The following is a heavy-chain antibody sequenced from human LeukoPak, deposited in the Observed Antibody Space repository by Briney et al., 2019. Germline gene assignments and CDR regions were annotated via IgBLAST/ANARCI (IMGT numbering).Heavy chain of an antibody. Sequence: PGGSLRLSCAASGFTFSSYWMSWVRQAPGKGLEWVANIKQDGSEKYYVDSVKGRFTISRDNAKNSLYLQMNSLRAEDTAVYYCAREGYSSGWPLFDYWGQGTLVTVSS. CDR3: AREGYSSGWPLFDY. J-gene: IGHJ4*02. CDR2: IKQDGSEK. V-gene: IGHV3-7*01. D-gene: IGHD6-19*01. CDR1: GFTFSSYW.